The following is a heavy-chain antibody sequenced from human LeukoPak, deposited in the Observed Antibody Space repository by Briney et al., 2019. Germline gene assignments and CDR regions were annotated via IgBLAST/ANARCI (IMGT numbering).Heavy chain of an antibody. Sequence: PSETLSLTCAVYGGSFSGYYWSWIRQPPGKGLEWIGYIYYSGSTHSNPSLKSRVTISVDTSNNQFSLKLSSVTAADTAVYYCARQVTAAAGTNWFDPWGQGTLVTVSS. CDR3: ARQVTAAAGTNWFDP. CDR2: IYYSGST. D-gene: IGHD6-13*01. J-gene: IGHJ5*02. CDR1: GGSFSGYY. V-gene: IGHV4-59*08.